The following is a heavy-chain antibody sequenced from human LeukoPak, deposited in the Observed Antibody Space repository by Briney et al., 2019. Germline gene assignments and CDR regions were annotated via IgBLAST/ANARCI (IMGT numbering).Heavy chain of an antibody. V-gene: IGHV3-21*01. J-gene: IGHJ4*02. Sequence: PGGSLRLSCAASGFTFTSYNMNWVRQAPGKGLEWVSSISSSSTSIYYADSVKGRFTISRDNAKNSLYLQMNSLRAEDTAVYYCAREGSTYPFDYWGQGTLVTVSS. CDR3: AREGSTYPFDY. D-gene: IGHD2-15*01. CDR1: GFTFTSYN. CDR2: ISSSSTSI.